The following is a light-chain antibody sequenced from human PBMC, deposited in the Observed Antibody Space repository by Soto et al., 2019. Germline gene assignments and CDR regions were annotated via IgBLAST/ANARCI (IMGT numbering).Light chain of an antibody. J-gene: IGKJ2*01. Sequence: EIVMTQSPATLSVSPGERATLSCRASQSVSSNLAWYQQKPGQAPRLLIYGASTRAPGIPARFSGSGSGTEFTLTISSLQSEDFAVYYCQQYNNCPPRYKTFGQGTKLEIK. V-gene: IGKV3-15*01. CDR1: QSVSSN. CDR3: QQYNNCPPRYKT. CDR2: GAS.